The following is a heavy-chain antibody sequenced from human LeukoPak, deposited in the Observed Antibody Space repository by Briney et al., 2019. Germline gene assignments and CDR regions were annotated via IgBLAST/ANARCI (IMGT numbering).Heavy chain of an antibody. Sequence: SETLSLTCTVSGGSISSYYWSWIRQPAGKGLEWIGRIYTSGSTNYNPSLKSRVTMSVDTSKNQFSLKLSSVTAADTAVYYCARVWGDFWSGYGDNWFDPWGQGTLVTVSS. CDR2: IYTSGST. D-gene: IGHD3-3*01. CDR1: GGSISSYY. CDR3: ARVWGDFWSGYGDNWFDP. V-gene: IGHV4-4*07. J-gene: IGHJ5*02.